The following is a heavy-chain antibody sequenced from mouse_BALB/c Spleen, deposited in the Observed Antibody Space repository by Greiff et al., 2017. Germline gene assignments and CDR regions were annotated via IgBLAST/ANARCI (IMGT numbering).Heavy chain of an antibody. CDR3: AREGRYEGMDY. J-gene: IGHJ4*01. CDR2: ISSGGST. V-gene: IGHV5-6-5*01. Sequence: EVKLVESGGGLVKPGGSLKLSCAASGFTFSSYAMSWVRQTPEKRLEWVASISSGGSTYYPDSVKGRFTISRDNARNILYLQMSSLRSEDTAMYYCAREGRYEGMDYWGQGTSVTVSS. D-gene: IGHD2-14*01. CDR1: GFTFSSYA.